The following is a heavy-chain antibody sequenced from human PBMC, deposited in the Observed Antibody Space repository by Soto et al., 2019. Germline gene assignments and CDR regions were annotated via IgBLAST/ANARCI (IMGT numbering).Heavy chain of an antibody. J-gene: IGHJ6*03. Sequence: QVQLQESGPGLLKPSETLSLTCTVSGGSVNTYSWGWIRQPPGKELEWVGYISYSGSTNYNPSLKGRVTISRVTSKNQFSLNLVSVTAADTAVYYCARASYYSYMDVWGKGTTVTVSS. CDR1: GGSVNTYS. CDR3: ARASYYSYMDV. CDR2: ISYSGST. V-gene: IGHV4-59*02.